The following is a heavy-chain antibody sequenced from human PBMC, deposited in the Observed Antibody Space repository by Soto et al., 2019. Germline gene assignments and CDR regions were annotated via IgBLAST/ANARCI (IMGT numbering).Heavy chain of an antibody. CDR1: ELPRVNYV. V-gene: IGHV3-33*01. Sequence: LRLCWAASELPRVNYVVRRVLTATGKGLEWVAVIWYDGSNKYYADSVKGRFTISRDNSKNTLYLQMNSLRAEDTAVYYCARSTFGQAYYYGMDVWGQGTTVTVSS. J-gene: IGHJ6*02. CDR2: IWYDGSNK. CDR3: ARSTFGQAYYYGMDV. D-gene: IGHD3-16*01.